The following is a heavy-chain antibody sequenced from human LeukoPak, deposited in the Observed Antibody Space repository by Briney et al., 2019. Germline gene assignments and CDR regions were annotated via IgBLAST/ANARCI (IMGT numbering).Heavy chain of an antibody. CDR3: ARFMGPYCGGDCYDAFDM. CDR2: IYRGDSDT. Sequence: GESLKISCKGSGYSFTSYWIGWVRQMPGKGLEWMGIIYRGDSDTRYSPSFQGQVTISADKSISTAYLQWSSLKASDTAMYYCARFMGPYCGGDCYDAFDMWGQGTMVTVSS. CDR1: GYSFTSYW. D-gene: IGHD2-21*01. V-gene: IGHV5-51*01. J-gene: IGHJ3*02.